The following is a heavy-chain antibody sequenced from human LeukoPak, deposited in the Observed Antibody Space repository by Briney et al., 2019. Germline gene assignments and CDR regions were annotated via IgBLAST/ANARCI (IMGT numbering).Heavy chain of an antibody. D-gene: IGHD3-3*01. CDR3: ARAGGFWSGYYTIDY. V-gene: IGHV3-7*01. CDR2: IKQDGSEK. Sequence: PGGSLRLSCAASGFTFSSYWMSWVRQAPGKGLEWVANIKQDGSEKYYVDSVKGRFTISRDNAKNSLYLQMNSLRAEDTAVYYCARAGGFWSGYYTIDYWGQGTLVTVSS. CDR1: GFTFSSYW. J-gene: IGHJ4*02.